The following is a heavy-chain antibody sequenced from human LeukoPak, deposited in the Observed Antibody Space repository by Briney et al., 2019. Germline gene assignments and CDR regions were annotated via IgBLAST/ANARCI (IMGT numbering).Heavy chain of an antibody. CDR3: ARDGVSGIQLWFRAFDI. D-gene: IGHD5-18*01. V-gene: IGHV3-48*01. CDR2: ISSSSSTI. Sequence: GGSLRLSCAASGFTFSSYSMNWVRQAPGKGLEWVSYISSSSSTIYYADSVKGRFTISRDNAKNSLYLQMNSLRAEDTAVYYCARDGVSGIQLWFRAFDIWGQGTMVTVSS. J-gene: IGHJ3*02. CDR1: GFTFSSYS.